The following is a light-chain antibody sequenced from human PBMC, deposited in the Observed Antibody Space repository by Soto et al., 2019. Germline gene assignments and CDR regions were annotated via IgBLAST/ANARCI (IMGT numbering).Light chain of an antibody. CDR3: QQNNRWPHIT. J-gene: IGKJ5*01. CDR2: GAS. V-gene: IGKV3-15*01. Sequence: EIVLTQSRPTLSLSPGQRPTLSCRASQSVSSYLAWYQQKPCQAPRLLXYGASTRATGIPDRFSGSGSGTQFTLTISRLQSEDSAVYFCQQNNRWPHITFGQGTRLEIK. CDR1: QSVSSY.